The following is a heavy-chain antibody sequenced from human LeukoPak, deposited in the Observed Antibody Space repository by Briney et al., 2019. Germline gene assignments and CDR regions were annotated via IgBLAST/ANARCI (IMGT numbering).Heavy chain of an antibody. CDR1: GFIFGDYA. V-gene: IGHV3-49*04. D-gene: IGHD6-13*01. Sequence: GGSLRLSCTASGFIFGDYAMSWVRQAPEKGLEWVAFIRSTAYGATTEYAASAKDRFTISRDDSKRIAYLQMNSLKTDDTAVYYCTRGVYQLLYFDYWGQGALVTVSS. CDR3: TRGVYQLLYFDY. CDR2: IRSTAYGATT. J-gene: IGHJ4*02.